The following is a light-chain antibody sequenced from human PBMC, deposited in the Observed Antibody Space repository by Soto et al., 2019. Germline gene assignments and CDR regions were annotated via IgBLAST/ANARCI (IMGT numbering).Light chain of an antibody. CDR2: DVS. CDR1: SSDVGFSNY. J-gene: IGLJ1*01. CDR3: SSFTSSSTDV. Sequence: QSALTQPASVSGSPGHWSTISCTETSSDVGFSNYVSWYQQHPGKAPKLMISDVSNRPSGVSNRFSGSKSGNTASLTISGLQAEDEADYYCSSFTSSSTDVFGTGTKVTVL. V-gene: IGLV2-14*01.